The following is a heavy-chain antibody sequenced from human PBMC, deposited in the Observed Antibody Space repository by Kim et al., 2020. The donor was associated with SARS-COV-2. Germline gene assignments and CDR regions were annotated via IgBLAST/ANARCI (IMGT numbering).Heavy chain of an antibody. CDR3: AREGVAGANRNLQWAGTPAFDY. CDR2: INAGNGNT. Sequence: ASVKVSCKASGYTFTSYAMHWVRQAPGQRLEWMGWINAGNGNTKYSQKFQGRVTITRDTSASTAYMELSSLRSEDTAVYYCAREGVAGANRNLQWAGTPAFDYWGQGTLVTVSS. CDR1: GYTFTSYA. D-gene: IGHD6-19*01. J-gene: IGHJ4*02. V-gene: IGHV1-3*01.